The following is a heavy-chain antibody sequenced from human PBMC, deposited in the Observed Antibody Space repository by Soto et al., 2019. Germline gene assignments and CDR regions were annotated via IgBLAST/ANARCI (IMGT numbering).Heavy chain of an antibody. J-gene: IGHJ6*02. CDR1: GYTFTSYG. D-gene: IGHD4-17*01. CDR3: ARSYGDYDDPYYYYYGMDV. Sequence: QVQLVQSGAEVKKPGASVKVSCKASGYTFTSYGISWVRQAPGQGLEWMGWISAYNGNTYYAQKLQGRVTMTTDTSTSTAYMELRSLRSDDTAVYYCARSYGDYDDPYYYYYGMDVWGQGTTVTVSS. CDR2: ISAYNGNT. V-gene: IGHV1-18*01.